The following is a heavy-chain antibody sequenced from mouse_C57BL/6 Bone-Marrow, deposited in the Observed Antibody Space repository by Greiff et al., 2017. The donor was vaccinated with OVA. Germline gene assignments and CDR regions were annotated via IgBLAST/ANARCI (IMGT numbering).Heavy chain of an antibody. V-gene: IGHV1-64*01. Sequence: QVQLQQPGAELVKPGASVKLSCKASGYTFTSYWMHWVKQRPGQGLEWIGMIRPNSGSTNYNEKFKSKATLTVDKSSSTAYMQLSSLTSEDSAVYYCARSEGLRRGFDYWGQGTTLTVSS. D-gene: IGHD2-4*01. CDR2: IRPNSGST. CDR1: GYTFTSYW. J-gene: IGHJ2*01. CDR3: ARSEGLRRGFDY.